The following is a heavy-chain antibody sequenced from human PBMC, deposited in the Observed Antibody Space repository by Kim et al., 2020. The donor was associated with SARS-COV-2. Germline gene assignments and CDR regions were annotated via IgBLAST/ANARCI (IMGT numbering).Heavy chain of an antibody. CDR2: ISYDGSNK. CDR1: GFTFSSYG. J-gene: IGHJ4*02. V-gene: IGHV3-30*18. CDR3: AKNRGYRGTECFDY. D-gene: IGHD7-27*01. Sequence: GGSLRLSCAASGFTFSSYGMHWVREAPGKGLEWVAVISYDGSNKYYADSVKGRFTISRDNSKNTLYLQMNSLRAEDTAVYYCAKNRGYRGTECFDYWGQG.